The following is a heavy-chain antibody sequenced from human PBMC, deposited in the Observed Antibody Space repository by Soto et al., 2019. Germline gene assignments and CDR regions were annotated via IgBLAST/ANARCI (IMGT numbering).Heavy chain of an antibody. D-gene: IGHD6-6*01. J-gene: IGHJ4*02. Sequence: EVQLLDSGGDSVQPGGSLRLSCAASGFAFANYAMTWVRQASGKGLEWVSTIGGGGGSTYYADSVRGRFTISRDNSKNTVYLPMNSLRAEDTAVYFCAKERLARGADYWGQGTLVTVSS. CDR1: GFAFANYA. CDR3: AKERLARGADY. CDR2: IGGGGGST. V-gene: IGHV3-23*01.